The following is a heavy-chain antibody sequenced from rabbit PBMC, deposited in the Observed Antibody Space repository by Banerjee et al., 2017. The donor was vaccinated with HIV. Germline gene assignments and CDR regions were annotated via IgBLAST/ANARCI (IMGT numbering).Heavy chain of an antibody. J-gene: IGHJ4*01. Sequence: QEQLVESGGGLVQPEGSLTLTCKASGFTLSSYWMGWVRQAPGKGLEWIACIAAGSSGSTYYASWAKGRFTISKTSWTTVTLQMTSLTAADTASYFCARDLAGVIGWNFNLWGQGTLVTVS. V-gene: IGHV1S45*01. CDR1: GFTLSSYW. CDR3: ARDLAGVIGWNFNL. D-gene: IGHD4-1*01. CDR2: IAAGSSGST.